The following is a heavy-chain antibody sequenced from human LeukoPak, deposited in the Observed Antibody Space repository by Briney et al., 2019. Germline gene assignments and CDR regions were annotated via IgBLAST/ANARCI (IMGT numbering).Heavy chain of an antibody. Sequence: WASVKVSCKASGYTFTDFYMHWVRQAPGQGLEWMGWITPNSGATNYAQKFQGRVTMTRDTSISTAYMELSRLTSDDTAVYYCARDLRSIDVRAFDIWGQGTMVTVSS. V-gene: IGHV1-2*02. CDR1: GYTFTDFY. D-gene: IGHD3-10*01. J-gene: IGHJ3*02. CDR2: ITPNSGAT. CDR3: ARDLRSIDVRAFDI.